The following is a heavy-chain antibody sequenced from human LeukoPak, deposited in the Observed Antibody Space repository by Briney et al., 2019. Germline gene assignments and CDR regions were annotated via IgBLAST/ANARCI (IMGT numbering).Heavy chain of an antibody. V-gene: IGHV5-51*01. J-gene: IGHJ6*02. CDR2: IYPGDPDT. CDR3: ARQGDGYNYNYGMDV. D-gene: IGHD5-24*01. Sequence: GESLKISCKGSGYSFTSYWIGWVRQMPGKGLEWMGIIYPGDPDTRYSPSFQGQVTISADKSISTAYLQWSSLKASDIAMYYCARQGDGYNYNYGMDVWGQGTTVTVSS. CDR1: GYSFTSYW.